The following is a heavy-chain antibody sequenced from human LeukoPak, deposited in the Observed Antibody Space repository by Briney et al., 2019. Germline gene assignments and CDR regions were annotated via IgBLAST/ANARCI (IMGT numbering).Heavy chain of an antibody. V-gene: IGHV4-59*01. CDR3: ARGAPHWYFDL. CDR2: IYYSGST. CDR1: GGSISSYY. J-gene: IGHJ2*01. Sequence: PSETLSLTCTVSGGSISSYYWSWIRQPPGKGLEWIGYIYYSGSTNYNPSLKSRVTISVDTSKNQFSLKLSSVTAADTAVYYCARGAPHWYFDLWGRGTLVTVSS.